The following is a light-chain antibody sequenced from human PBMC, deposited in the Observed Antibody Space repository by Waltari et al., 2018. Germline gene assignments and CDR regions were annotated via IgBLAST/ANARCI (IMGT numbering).Light chain of an antibody. CDR3: LQYGSSPRS. Sequence: EIVLTKSPGTMSLSPGERATLSCRASPSVSSSYLAWYQQKPGTAPSPIIYGESIRTNGIPDSFSASGSETVFNLTICRLEPDDFSVYYCLQYGSSPRSFGQVPKVEIK. J-gene: IGKJ1*01. CDR2: GES. CDR1: PSVSSSY. V-gene: IGKV3-20*01.